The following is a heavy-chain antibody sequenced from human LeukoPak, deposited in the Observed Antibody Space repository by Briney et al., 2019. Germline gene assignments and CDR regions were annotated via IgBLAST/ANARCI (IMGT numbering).Heavy chain of an antibody. J-gene: IGHJ5*02. V-gene: IGHV4-39*06. CDR1: GGSINSRSDY. CDR2: IYYSGST. Sequence: PSETLSLTCTVSGGSINSRSDYWGWIRQPPGKGLEWIGSIYYSGSTHYNPSLKSRVTMSIDTSKNQFPLKLSSVTAADTAVYYCARSGYCSGGHCYSVKGSNWFDPWGQGTLVTVSS. CDR3: ARSGYCSGGHCYSVKGSNWFDP. D-gene: IGHD2-15*01.